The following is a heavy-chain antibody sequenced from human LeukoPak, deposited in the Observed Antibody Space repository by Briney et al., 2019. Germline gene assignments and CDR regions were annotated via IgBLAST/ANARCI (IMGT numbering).Heavy chain of an antibody. Sequence: GGSLRLSCAASGFTFSSNYMSWVRQAPGKGLEWVSVIYSGGSTYYADSVKGRFTISRDNSKNTLYLQMNSLRAEDTAVYYCARQSRYCSSTSCPRGAFDIWGQGTMVTVSS. V-gene: IGHV3-66*02. CDR2: IYSGGST. CDR1: GFTFSSNY. J-gene: IGHJ3*02. CDR3: ARQSRYCSSTSCPRGAFDI. D-gene: IGHD2-2*01.